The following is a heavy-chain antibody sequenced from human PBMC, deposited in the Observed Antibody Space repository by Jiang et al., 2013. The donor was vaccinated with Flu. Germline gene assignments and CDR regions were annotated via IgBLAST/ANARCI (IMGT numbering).Heavy chain of an antibody. D-gene: IGHD3-9*01. CDR1: GSISSSSYY. J-gene: IGHJ4*02. Sequence: GSISSSSYYWGWIRQPPGKGLEWIGSIYYSGSTYYNPSLKSRVTISVDTSKNQFSLKLSSVTAADTAVYYCASHNYDILTGYYIFDYWGQGTLVTVSS. CDR2: IYYSGST. CDR3: ASHNYDILTGYYIFDY. V-gene: IGHV4-39*07.